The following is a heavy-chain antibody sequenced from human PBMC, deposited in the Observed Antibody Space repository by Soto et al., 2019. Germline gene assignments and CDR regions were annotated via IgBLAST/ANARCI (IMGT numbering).Heavy chain of an antibody. CDR1: GGSISSISYY. D-gene: IGHD4-17*01. V-gene: IGHV4-39*01. Sequence: QLQLQESGPGLVKPSETLSLTCTVSGGSISSISYYWGWIRQPPGKGLEWIGSIYYSGSTYYNPSRTWRGAISVDTSKNQSSLQLSSVTAADTAVYYCARHDVSYGDYAWFDPRGRGTLVTVSS. CDR2: IYYSGST. CDR3: ARHDVSYGDYAWFDP. J-gene: IGHJ5*02.